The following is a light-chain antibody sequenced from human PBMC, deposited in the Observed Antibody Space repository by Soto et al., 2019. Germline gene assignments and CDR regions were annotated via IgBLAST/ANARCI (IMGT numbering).Light chain of an antibody. CDR2: EDT. CDR3: YSTDMGGNHRGV. J-gene: IGLJ3*02. Sequence: SYELTQAPSVSVSPGQTARITCSGDALPRKYAYWYQQKSGQAPLLVIYEDTKRPSGIPQRYSSSSSGTVATLTISGAQLEDEADYYCYSTDMGGNHRGVFGGGTKVTVL. V-gene: IGLV3-10*01. CDR1: ALPRKY.